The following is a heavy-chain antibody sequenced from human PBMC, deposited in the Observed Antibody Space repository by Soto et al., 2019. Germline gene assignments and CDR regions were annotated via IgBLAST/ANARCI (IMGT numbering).Heavy chain of an antibody. D-gene: IGHD1-1*01. CDR3: ARDPRSITGTTSSEDFQH. V-gene: IGHV1-69*01. Sequence: QAQLMQSGAEVKEPGSSVKVSCKASGGTFSGYAISWVRQAPGQGLEWLGGIIPIFGITNYAQKFQNGLTIAADESSATVYMDLRSLTSEDSAIYYCARDPRSITGTTSSEDFQHWGQGTLVSVS. CDR1: GGTFSGYA. CDR2: IIPIFGIT. J-gene: IGHJ1*01.